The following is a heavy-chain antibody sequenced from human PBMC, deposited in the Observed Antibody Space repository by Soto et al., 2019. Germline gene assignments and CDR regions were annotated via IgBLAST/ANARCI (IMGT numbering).Heavy chain of an antibody. D-gene: IGHD6-6*01. Sequence: QVQLVQSGAEVKEPGSSVKVSCKASGGTFANFIMNWVRQTPGQGLEWMGGIVPMFGTATYAEKFKGRVTISATESSSTAYMEQTSLRSEATAVYYCARNGSYSSSLSQYSGMDVWGQGTTVTVS. V-gene: IGHV1-69*01. CDR3: ARNGSYSSSLSQYSGMDV. CDR2: IVPMFGTA. CDR1: GGTFANFI. J-gene: IGHJ6*02.